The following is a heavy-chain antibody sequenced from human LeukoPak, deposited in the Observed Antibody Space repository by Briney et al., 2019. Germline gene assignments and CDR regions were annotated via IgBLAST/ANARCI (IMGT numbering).Heavy chain of an antibody. CDR2: ISSSGSTI. J-gene: IGHJ5*02. CDR1: GFTFSDYY. Sequence: GGSLRLSCAASGFTFSDYYMSWIRQAPGKGLEWVSYISSSGSTIYYADSVKGRFTISRDNAKNSLYLQMSSLRAEDTAVYYCARDPSYCSSTSCRVRFDPWGQGTLVTVSS. CDR3: ARDPSYCSSTSCRVRFDP. V-gene: IGHV3-11*01. D-gene: IGHD2-2*01.